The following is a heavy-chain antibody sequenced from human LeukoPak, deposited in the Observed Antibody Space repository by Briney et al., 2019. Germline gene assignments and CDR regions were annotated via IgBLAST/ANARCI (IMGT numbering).Heavy chain of an antibody. CDR2: ISGSGGGT. Sequence: GGSLRLSCAASGFTFSSYGMSWVRQAPGKGPEWVTGISGSGGGTFYADSVKGRFTISRDNSKNTLYLQMNSLRAEGTAVYYCAKVISGYSYQPFDYWGQGTLVTVSS. D-gene: IGHD3-22*01. J-gene: IGHJ4*02. V-gene: IGHV3-23*01. CDR3: AKVISGYSYQPFDY. CDR1: GFTFSSYG.